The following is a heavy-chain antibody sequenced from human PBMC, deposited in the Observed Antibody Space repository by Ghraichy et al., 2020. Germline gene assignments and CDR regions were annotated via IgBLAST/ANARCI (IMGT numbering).Heavy chain of an antibody. J-gene: IGHJ4*02. D-gene: IGHD3-16*02. CDR3: ARSSVPSYSFDD. CDR1: GDSISSGGYY. V-gene: IGHV4-31*03. Sequence: SETLSLTCTVSGDSISSGGYYWSWIRQHPGKGLEWIGYIYFSGITYYNPSLKSRLIISLDTSKTQFSLKLTSVTAGDTAVYYCARSSVPSYSFDDWGQGTLVTVSS. CDR2: IYFSGIT.